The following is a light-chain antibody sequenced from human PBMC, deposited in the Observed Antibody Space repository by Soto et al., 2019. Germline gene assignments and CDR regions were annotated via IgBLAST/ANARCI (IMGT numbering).Light chain of an antibody. J-gene: IGKJ4*01. V-gene: IGKV3-15*01. CDR1: QSMGSN. CDR3: QPYNNWPLT. Sequence: EIVMTQSPATLSVSPGERCTRSCMASQSMGSNVAWYQQTPFQSPRLLIYCASTRAAVFTTRFSGSRSGAEFTITINSLQSEDFAVYYCQPYNNWPLTFGGGTQVDIK. CDR2: CAS.